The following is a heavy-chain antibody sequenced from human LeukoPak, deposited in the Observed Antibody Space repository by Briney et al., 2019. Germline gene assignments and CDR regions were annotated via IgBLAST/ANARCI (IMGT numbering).Heavy chain of an antibody. CDR3: AKDHPRYYGSGSFQLRFDP. Sequence: PGGSLRLSCAASGFTFSSYAMSWVRQAPGKGLDWVSAISGSGGGTYYAASVKGRFTISRDTSKNTLYLQMNTLRAEDTAVYYCAKDHPRYYGSGSFQLRFDPWGQGTLVTVSS. D-gene: IGHD3-10*01. V-gene: IGHV3-23*01. CDR2: ISGSGGGT. J-gene: IGHJ5*02. CDR1: GFTFSSYA.